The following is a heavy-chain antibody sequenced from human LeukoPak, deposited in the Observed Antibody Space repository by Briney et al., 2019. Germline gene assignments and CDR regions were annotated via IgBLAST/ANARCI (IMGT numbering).Heavy chain of an antibody. J-gene: IGHJ6*02. Sequence: GGSLRLSCVACGFSFSDYYMSWIRQVPGRGLEWISYISGSGSDLYYADSVKGRFTISRDNANNSLYLQMNSLRAEDTAVHYCARSIGYYYTMDVWGQGTTVTVSS. CDR1: GFSFSDYY. D-gene: IGHD3-22*01. V-gene: IGHV3-11*01. CDR2: ISGSGSDL. CDR3: ARSIGYYYTMDV.